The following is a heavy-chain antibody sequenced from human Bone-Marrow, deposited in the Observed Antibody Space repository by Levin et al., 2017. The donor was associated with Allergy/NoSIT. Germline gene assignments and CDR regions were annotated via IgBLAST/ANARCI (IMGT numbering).Heavy chain of an antibody. CDR2: IYSGGST. J-gene: IGHJ3*02. D-gene: IGHD4-17*01. Sequence: ASVKVSCAASGFTVSSNYMSWVRQAPGKGLEWVSVIYSGGSTYYADSVKGRFTISRDNSKNTLYLQMNSLRAEDTAVYYCARVSDGDYGGGAFDIWGQGTMVTVSS. V-gene: IGHV3-53*01. CDR3: ARVSDGDYGGGAFDI. CDR1: GFTVSSNY.